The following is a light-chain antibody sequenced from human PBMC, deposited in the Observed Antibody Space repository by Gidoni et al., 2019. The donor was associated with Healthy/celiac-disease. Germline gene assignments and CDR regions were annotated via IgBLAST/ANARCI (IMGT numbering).Light chain of an antibody. Sequence: EIVLTQSPGTLSLSPGERATLSCRASQRVSSSYLAWYQQKPGQAPRLLIYGASSRATGIPDRFCGSWSGTDFTLTIIRLVPDDFAVYYCQQYDSSLPLTFGGGTKVEIK. CDR3: QQYDSSLPLT. J-gene: IGKJ4*01. V-gene: IGKV3-20*01. CDR2: GAS. CDR1: QRVSSSY.